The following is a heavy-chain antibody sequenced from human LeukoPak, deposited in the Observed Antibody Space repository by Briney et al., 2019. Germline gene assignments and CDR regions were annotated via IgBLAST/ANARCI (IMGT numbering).Heavy chain of an antibody. CDR2: TYYRSKWYY. D-gene: IGHD3-16*01. CDR3: ARDPSDDQGLDY. CDR1: GDSVSSNTAA. Sequence: SQTLSLTCAISGDSVSSNTAAWYWIRQSPSRGLEWLGRTYYRSKWYYEYAVSVRSRTTINADTTKNQFSLQLNSVTPEDTAVYYCARDPSDDQGLDYWGQGTLVTVSS. J-gene: IGHJ4*02. V-gene: IGHV6-1*01.